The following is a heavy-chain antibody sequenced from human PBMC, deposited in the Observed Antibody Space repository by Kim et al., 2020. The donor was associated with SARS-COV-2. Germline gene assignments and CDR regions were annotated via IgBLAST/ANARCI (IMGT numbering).Heavy chain of an antibody. V-gene: IGHV3-49*04. CDR3: TRDDFWSGYHDY. Sequence: GGSLRLSCTASGFTFGDYAMSWVRQAPGKGLEWVGFIRNKAYGGTTEYAASVKGKFTISRDDSKSIAYLQMNSLETEDTAVYYCTRDDFWSGYHDYWGQGTLVTVSS. CDR2: IRNKAYGGTT. CDR1: GFTFGDYA. D-gene: IGHD3-3*01. J-gene: IGHJ4*02.